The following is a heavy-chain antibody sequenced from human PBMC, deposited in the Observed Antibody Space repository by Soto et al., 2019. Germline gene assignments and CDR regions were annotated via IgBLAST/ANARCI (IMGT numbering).Heavy chain of an antibody. V-gene: IGHV1-2*02. D-gene: IGHD3-16*01. CDR3: ERDNYGHLDY. J-gene: IGHJ4*02. CDR1: GYTFTAYY. CDR2: VDPNSGGT. Sequence: QVQLVQSGAEVKKPGASVKVSCRPSGYTFTAYYIHWVRQAPGQGLEWMGWVDPNSGGTRDAQNFQGRVTMARATSARTVYMELNWLKSDDTALYSYERDNYGHLDYWGQGTLVTVSS.